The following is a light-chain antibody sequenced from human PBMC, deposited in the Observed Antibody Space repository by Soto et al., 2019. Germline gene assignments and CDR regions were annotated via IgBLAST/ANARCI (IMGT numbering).Light chain of an antibody. V-gene: IGKV2-30*01. CDR3: MQGTHWPPYT. J-gene: IGKJ2*01. Sequence: DVVMTQSPLSLPVTLGQPASISCRSSQSLAYSDGNTYLNWFQQRPGQSPRRLIYKVSNRDSGVPDRVSGSGSGTVFTQKISRVEAEDVGVYYCMQGTHWPPYTFGQGTKLEIK. CDR1: QSLAYSDGNTY. CDR2: KVS.